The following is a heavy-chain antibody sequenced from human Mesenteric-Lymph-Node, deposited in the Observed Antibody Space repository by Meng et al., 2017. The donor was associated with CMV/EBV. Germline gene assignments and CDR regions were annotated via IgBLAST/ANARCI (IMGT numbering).Heavy chain of an antibody. CDR1: GGSISSSSYY. J-gene: IGHJ4*02. CDR3: ARDGDYYDSSGYNPFDY. CDR2: IYYSGST. Sequence: QLQLQESGPGLVKPSETLSLACTVSGGSISSSSYYWGWIRQPPGKGLEWIESIYYSGSTYYNPSLKSRVTISVDTSKNQFSLKLSSVTAADTAMYYCARDGDYYDSSGYNPFDYWGQGTLVTVSS. D-gene: IGHD3-22*01. V-gene: IGHV4-39*07.